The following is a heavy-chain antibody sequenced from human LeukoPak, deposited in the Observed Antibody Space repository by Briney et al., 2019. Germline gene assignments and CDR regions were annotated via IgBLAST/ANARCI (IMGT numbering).Heavy chain of an antibody. CDR3: ARVWDSYFDY. D-gene: IGHD1-26*01. CDR1: GFTVSSNY. Sequence: PGGSLRPSCAASGFTVSSNYMSWVRQAPGKGLEWVSVIYSGGSTYYADSVKGRFTISRDNSKNTLYLQMNSLRAEDTAVYYCARVWDSYFDYWGQGTLVTVSS. CDR2: IYSGGST. J-gene: IGHJ4*02. V-gene: IGHV3-53*01.